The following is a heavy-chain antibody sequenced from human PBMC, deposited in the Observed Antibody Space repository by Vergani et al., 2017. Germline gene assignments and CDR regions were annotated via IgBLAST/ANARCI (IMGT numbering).Heavy chain of an antibody. CDR3: ARLFGITMIEGNDAFDI. J-gene: IGHJ3*02. V-gene: IGHV5-51*01. CDR2: SYPGDSDT. Sequence: EVQLVQSGAEVKKPGESLKISCKGSGYSFTSYWIGWVRQMPGKGLEWMGISYPGDSDTRYSPSFQGQVTISADKCISTAYLQWSRLKSSDTAMYYCARLFGITMIEGNDAFDIWGQGTMVTVSS. D-gene: IGHD3-22*01. CDR1: GYSFTSYW.